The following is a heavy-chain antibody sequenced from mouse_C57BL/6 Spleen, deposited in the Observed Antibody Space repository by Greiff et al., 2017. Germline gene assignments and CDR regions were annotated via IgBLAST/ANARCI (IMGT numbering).Heavy chain of an antibody. V-gene: IGHV1-54*01. CDR3: AREGNGNYVSYFDY. Sequence: QVQLKESGAELVRPGTSVKVSCKASGYAFTNYLIEWVKQRPGQGLEWLGVINPGSGGTNYNEEFKGNATLTADKSSSTAYMQLSSMTSEDSAVYFCAREGNGNYVSYFDYWGQGTTLTVSS. J-gene: IGHJ2*01. CDR1: GYAFTNYL. CDR2: INPGSGGT. D-gene: IGHD2-1*01.